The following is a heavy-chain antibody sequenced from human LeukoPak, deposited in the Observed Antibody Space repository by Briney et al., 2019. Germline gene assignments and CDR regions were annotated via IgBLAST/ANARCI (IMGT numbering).Heavy chain of an antibody. CDR3: ARFLWKIGYCSSTSCRTGYYFDY. D-gene: IGHD2-2*01. V-gene: IGHV4-34*01. Sequence: SETLSLTCAVYGGSLSGYYWSWLRQPPGKGLEWMGEINHSGSPHYNPPLKSRVTISVDTSKNQLSLKLSSVTAADMAVYYWARFLWKIGYCSSTSCRTGYYFDYWGQGTLVTVSS. CDR2: INHSGSP. CDR1: GGSLSGYY. J-gene: IGHJ4*02.